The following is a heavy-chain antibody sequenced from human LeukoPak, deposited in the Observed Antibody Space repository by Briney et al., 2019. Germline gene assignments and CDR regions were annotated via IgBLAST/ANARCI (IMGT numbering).Heavy chain of an antibody. J-gene: IGHJ6*02. D-gene: IGHD6-13*01. CDR2: ISAYNGNT. Sequence: ASVKVSCKASGYTFTIYGISWVRQAPGQGLEWMGWISAYNGNTNYAQKLQGRVTMTTDTSTSTAYMELRSLRSDDTAVYYCARSMGYSSSWYSIGYYYYYGMDVWGQGTTVTVSS. CDR1: GYTFTIYG. CDR3: ARSMGYSSSWYSIGYYYYYGMDV. V-gene: IGHV1-18*01.